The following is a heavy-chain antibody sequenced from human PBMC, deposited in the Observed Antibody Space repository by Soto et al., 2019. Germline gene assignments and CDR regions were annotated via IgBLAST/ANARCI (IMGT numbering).Heavy chain of an antibody. Sequence: EVQLVETGGGLIQPGGSLRLSCAASGFTVSSNYMSWVRQAPGKGLEWVSVIYSGGSTYYADSVKGRFTISRDNSKNTLYLQMNSLRAEGTAVYYCARDTGPGYYGMDVWGQGTTVTVSS. CDR1: GFTVSSNY. V-gene: IGHV3-53*02. CDR3: ARDTGPGYYGMDV. J-gene: IGHJ6*02. CDR2: IYSGGST. D-gene: IGHD3-10*01.